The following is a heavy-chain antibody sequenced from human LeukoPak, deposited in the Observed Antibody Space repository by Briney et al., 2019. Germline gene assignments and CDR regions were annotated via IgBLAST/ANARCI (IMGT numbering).Heavy chain of an antibody. V-gene: IGHV4-39*07. D-gene: IGHD3-22*01. J-gene: IGHJ4*02. CDR1: GGSISSSSYY. CDR2: IYHSGST. Sequence: SETLSLTCTVSGGSISSSSYYWGWIRQPPGKGLEWIGSIYHSGSTYYNPSLKSRVTISVDTSKNQSSLKLSSVTAADTAVYYCARVDDSSGASIDYWGQGTLVTVSS. CDR3: ARVDDSSGASIDY.